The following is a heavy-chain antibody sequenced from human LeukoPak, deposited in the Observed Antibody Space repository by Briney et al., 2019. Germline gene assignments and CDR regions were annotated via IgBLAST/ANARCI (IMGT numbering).Heavy chain of an antibody. J-gene: IGHJ5*02. CDR3: ARVVVPAAIDRFDP. D-gene: IGHD2-2*01. Sequence: GESLKTSWKGSGYSFTSYWIGWVRQLPGKGLEWMGIIYPGDSDTRYSPPFQGQVTISADKSISTAYLQWSSLKDSDTAMYYCARVVVPAAIDRFDPWGQGTLVTVSS. CDR2: IYPGDSDT. CDR1: GYSFTSYW. V-gene: IGHV5-51*01.